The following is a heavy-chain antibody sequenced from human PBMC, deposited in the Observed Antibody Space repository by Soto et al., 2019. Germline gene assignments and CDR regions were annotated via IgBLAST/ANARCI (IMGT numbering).Heavy chain of an antibody. V-gene: IGHV3-21*01. Sequence: PGGSLRLSCAASGFTFSSYSMNWVRQAPGKGLEGVSSISSRSSHIYYADSVKGRFTISRDNAKNSLSLQMNSLRAEDTAVYYCARTAYSNNFREDYYYYGMDVWGQGTTVTVSS. J-gene: IGHJ6*02. CDR1: GFTFSSYS. CDR2: ISSRSSHI. CDR3: ARTAYSNNFREDYYYYGMDV. D-gene: IGHD4-4*01.